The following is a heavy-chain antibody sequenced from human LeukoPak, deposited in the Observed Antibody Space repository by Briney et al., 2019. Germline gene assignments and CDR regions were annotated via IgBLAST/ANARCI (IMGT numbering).Heavy chain of an antibody. Sequence: PSETLSLTCAVYGGSFSGYYWSWIRQPPGKGLEWIGEINHSGSTNYNPSLKSRVTISVDTSKNQLSLKLSSVTAADTAVYYCATGHDYLDFDYWGQGTLVTVSS. J-gene: IGHJ4*02. CDR1: GGSFSGYY. V-gene: IGHV4-34*01. CDR2: INHSGST. CDR3: ATGHDYLDFDY. D-gene: IGHD4-17*01.